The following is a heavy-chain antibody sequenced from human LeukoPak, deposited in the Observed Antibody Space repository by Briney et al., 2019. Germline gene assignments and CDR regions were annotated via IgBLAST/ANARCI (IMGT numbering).Heavy chain of an antibody. V-gene: IGHV3-11*01. Sequence: PGGSLRLSCAASGFTFSDYYMSWIRQAPGKELEWVSYITSTGSNIYYADSVKGRFTISRDNAKNSLFLQMNSLRAEDTAVYYCARHYYGSGTSHYYGMDVWGQGTTVTVSS. J-gene: IGHJ6*02. CDR2: ITSTGSNI. CDR1: GFTFSDYY. CDR3: ARHYYGSGTSHYYGMDV. D-gene: IGHD3-10*01.